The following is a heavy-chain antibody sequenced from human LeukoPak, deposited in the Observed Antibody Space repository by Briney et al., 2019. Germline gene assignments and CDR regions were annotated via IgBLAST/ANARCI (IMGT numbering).Heavy chain of an antibody. Sequence: PGGSLRLSCAASGFTFSNYGMNWVRQAPGKGLEWVSGITGSGGNTYYADSVKGRFTISRDNSKNTVSLQMNSLRAEDTALYYCAKQWLVRSFFDYWGQGTLVTVSS. CDR1: GFTFSNYG. D-gene: IGHD6-19*01. V-gene: IGHV3-23*01. CDR2: ITGSGGNT. CDR3: AKQWLVRSFFDY. J-gene: IGHJ4*02.